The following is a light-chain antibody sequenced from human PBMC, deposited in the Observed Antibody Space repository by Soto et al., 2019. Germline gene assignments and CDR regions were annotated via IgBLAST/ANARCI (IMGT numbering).Light chain of an antibody. CDR3: QRYNDYSER. Sequence: DIQIAPSPSTLSASVGDKGTITCRASQSISSWLAWYQQKPGKAPKLLIYEASSLESGVPSRFSGSGSGTEFTLTISSLQPDDFATYYCQRYNDYSERFGQGTKVDIK. CDR2: EAS. V-gene: IGKV1-5*03. CDR1: QSISSW. J-gene: IGKJ1*01.